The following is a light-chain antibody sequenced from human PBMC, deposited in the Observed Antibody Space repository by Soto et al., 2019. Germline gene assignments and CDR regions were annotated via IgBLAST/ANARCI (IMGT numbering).Light chain of an antibody. CDR1: QSVSSSY. J-gene: IGKJ5*01. CDR3: QQYGSSTWT. CDR2: GAS. Sequence: EIVLTQSPGTLSLSPGERATLSCMASQSVSSSYLAWYQQKPGQAPRVLIYGASSRATGIPDRFSGSGSGTDFTLTIRRLEPEDFAVYYCQQYGSSTWTFGQGTRLEIK. V-gene: IGKV3-20*01.